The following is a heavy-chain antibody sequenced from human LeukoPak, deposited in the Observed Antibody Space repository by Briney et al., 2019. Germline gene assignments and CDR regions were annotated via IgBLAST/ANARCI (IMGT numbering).Heavy chain of an antibody. V-gene: IGHV3-23*01. J-gene: IGHJ4*02. CDR2: ISGSGGST. D-gene: IGHD6-19*01. Sequence: GGSLRLSCAASGFTFSSYDMSWVRQAPGKGVEGVSGISGSGGSTYYADSERGRDTISRDNSKNTLYLQMTILNAEDTAIYYCAKGKSSDWYSIGYWGQGTLVTVSS. CDR3: AKGKSSDWYSIGY. CDR1: GFTFSSYD.